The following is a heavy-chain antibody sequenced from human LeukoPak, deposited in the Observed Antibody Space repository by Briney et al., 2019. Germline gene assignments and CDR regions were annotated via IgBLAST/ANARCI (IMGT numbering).Heavy chain of an antibody. CDR2: LYPADSDT. CDR3: ARQSRDGSKTRGYYFDY. CDR1: GYIFTHYW. V-gene: IGHV5-51*01. Sequence: HGESLKISCQVSGYIFTHYWIAWVRQMPGKGLESMGILYPADSDTTYSPSFRGQVTISADKSISTVYLQWSSLKASDTAMYYCARQSRDGSKTRGYYFDYWGQGTLVTVSS. J-gene: IGHJ4*02. D-gene: IGHD3-10*01.